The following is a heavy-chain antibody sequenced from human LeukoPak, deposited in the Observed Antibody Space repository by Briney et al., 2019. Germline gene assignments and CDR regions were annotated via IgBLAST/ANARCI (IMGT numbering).Heavy chain of an antibody. J-gene: IGHJ4*02. D-gene: IGHD3-22*01. V-gene: IGHV3-7*01. CDR1: GFTFSSYA. CDR3: ARDIVPYYYDSSGYLGD. CDR2: IKQDGSEK. Sequence: GGSLRLSCAASGFTFSSYAMSWVRQAPGKGLEWVANIKQDGSEKYYVDSVKGRFTISRDNAKNSLYLQMNSLRAEDTAVYYCARDIVPYYYDSSGYLGDWGQGTLVTVSS.